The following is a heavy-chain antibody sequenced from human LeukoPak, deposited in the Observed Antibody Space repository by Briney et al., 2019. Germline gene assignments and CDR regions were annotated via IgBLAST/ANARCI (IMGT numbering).Heavy chain of an antibody. Sequence: GGSLRLSCAASGFTFNSYAMSWVRQAPEKGLEWVATISGSGGGTYYADSVKGRLTISRDDSKNTLYLQMNSLRAEDTAVYYCAKDLGRYRNNYFDYWGQGTLVTVSS. D-gene: IGHD1-26*01. CDR2: ISGSGGGT. J-gene: IGHJ4*02. V-gene: IGHV3-23*01. CDR3: AKDLGRYRNNYFDY. CDR1: GFTFNSYA.